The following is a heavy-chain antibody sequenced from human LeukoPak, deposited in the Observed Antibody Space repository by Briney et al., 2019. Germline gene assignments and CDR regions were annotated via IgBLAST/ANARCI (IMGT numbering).Heavy chain of an antibody. CDR3: AREGYYYGSGSFNYFDY. CDR1: GFTVSSNY. V-gene: IGHV3-66*01. J-gene: IGHJ4*02. D-gene: IGHD3-10*01. Sequence: GGSLRLSCAASGFTVSSNYMSWVRQAPGKGLEWVSVIYSGGSTYYADSVKGRFTISRDNSKNTLYLQMNSLRAEDTAVYYCAREGYYYGSGSFNYFDYWGQGTLVTVSS. CDR2: IYSGGST.